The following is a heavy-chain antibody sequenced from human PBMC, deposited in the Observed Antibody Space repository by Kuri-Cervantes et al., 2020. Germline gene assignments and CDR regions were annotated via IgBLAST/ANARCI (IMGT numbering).Heavy chain of an antibody. CDR3: ATTVHYYYDTSGPDAFDI. CDR2: INPNSGTT. V-gene: IGHV1-2*04. J-gene: IGHJ3*02. Sequence: ASVKVSCKASGYTFTSYYMHWVRQAPGQGLEWMGWINPNSGTTNYAQKFQGWVTMTRDTSISTAYMELNRLRSDDTAVYYCATTVHYYYDTSGPDAFDIWGQGTMVTVSS. D-gene: IGHD3-22*01. CDR1: GYTFTSYY.